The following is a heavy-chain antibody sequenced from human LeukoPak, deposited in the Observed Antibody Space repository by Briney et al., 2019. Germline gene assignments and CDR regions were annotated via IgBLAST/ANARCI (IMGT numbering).Heavy chain of an antibody. CDR3: ARSSHGFS. V-gene: IGHV3-20*04. Sequence: GGSLRLSCAASGFTFCDYGMSWVRHAPGKGLEWVSSINWNGGNTAYADSVKGRFTISRDTAKDSLYLQLNSLRAEDTAVYYCARSSHGFSWGQGTLVTVSS. CDR1: GFTFCDYG. D-gene: IGHD3-10*01. J-gene: IGHJ5*02. CDR2: INWNGGNT.